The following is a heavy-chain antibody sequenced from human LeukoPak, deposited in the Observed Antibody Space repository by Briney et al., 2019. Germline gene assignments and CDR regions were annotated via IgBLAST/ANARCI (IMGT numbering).Heavy chain of an antibody. V-gene: IGHV4-34*01. D-gene: IGHD3-3*01. CDR3: ARGLRFLVV. CDR2: INHSGST. J-gene: IGHJ6*02. CDR1: GGSFSGYY. Sequence: SETLSLTCAVYGGSFSGYYWSWIRQPPGKGLEWVGEINHSGSTNYNPSLKSRVTISVDTSKNQFSLKLSFVTAADTAVYYCARGLRFLVVWGQGTTVTVSS.